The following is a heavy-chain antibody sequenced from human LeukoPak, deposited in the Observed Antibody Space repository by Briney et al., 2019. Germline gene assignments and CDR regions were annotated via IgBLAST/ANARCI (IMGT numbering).Heavy chain of an antibody. V-gene: IGHV3-7*01. CDR1: GFTFSPYW. Sequence: GGSLRLSCAASGFTFSPYWMNWVRQAPGKGLEWVANINQDESAQNYVDSVKGRFTVSRDNAMNSLFLQMNSLRAEDTAVYYCARDDPGGIDYWGQGTLVTVSS. J-gene: IGHJ4*02. D-gene: IGHD3-16*01. CDR2: INQDESAQ. CDR3: ARDDPGGIDY.